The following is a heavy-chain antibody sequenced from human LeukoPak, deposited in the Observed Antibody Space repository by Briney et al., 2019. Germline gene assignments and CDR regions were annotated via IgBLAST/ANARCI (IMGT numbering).Heavy chain of an antibody. CDR2: IQSKTDGGTT. CDR1: GFPFSVAW. V-gene: IGHV3-15*01. D-gene: IGHD3-22*01. J-gene: IGHJ4*02. CDR3: TFSPTGYYYDTSE. Sequence: GGSLRLSCAGSGFPFSVAWMSWVRQAPGKGLEWVGLIQSKTDGGTTVYAGSVKGRFTLSRDDSKNTVYLQMNSLKAEDTAVYYCTFSPTGYYYDTSEWGQGTLVTVSS.